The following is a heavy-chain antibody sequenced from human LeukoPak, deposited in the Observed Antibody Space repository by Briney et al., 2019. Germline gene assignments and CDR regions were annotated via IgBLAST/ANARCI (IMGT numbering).Heavy chain of an antibody. J-gene: IGHJ4*02. CDR3: VKDGSGSYYTYYFDY. V-gene: IGHV3-48*01. Sequence: GGSLRLSCAASGFTFSSYSMNWVRQAPGKGLEWVSYISSSGSTIYYADSVKGRFTISRDNAKNSLYLQMNSLRAEDTAVYYCVKDGSGSYYTYYFDYWGQGTLVTVSS. CDR2: ISSSGSTI. D-gene: IGHD3-10*01. CDR1: GFTFSSYS.